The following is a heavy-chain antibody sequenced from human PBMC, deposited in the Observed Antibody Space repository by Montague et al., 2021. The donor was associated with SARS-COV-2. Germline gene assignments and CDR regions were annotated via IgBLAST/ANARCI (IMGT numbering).Heavy chain of an antibody. CDR3: ARGAGRGSGYGKYYYYYYGMDV. CDR2: IYYSGST. J-gene: IGHJ6*02. V-gene: IGHV4-59*01. D-gene: IGHD5-12*01. Sequence: SETLSLTCIVSGGSISSYYWSWIRQPPGKGLEWIGYIYYSGSTNYNPSLKSRVTISVDTSKNQFSLKLSFVTAADTAVYYCARGAGRGSGYGKYYYYYYGMDVWGQGTTVTVSS. CDR1: GGSISSYY.